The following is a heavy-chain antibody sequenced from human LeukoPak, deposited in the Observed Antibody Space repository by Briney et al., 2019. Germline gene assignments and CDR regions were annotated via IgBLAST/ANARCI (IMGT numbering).Heavy chain of an antibody. J-gene: IGHJ5*02. CDR2: INAGNGNT. CDR3: ARMYYDILTGYYRAGHNWFDP. D-gene: IGHD3-9*01. Sequence: ASVTVSCTASGYTFTSYAMHWVRQAPGQRLEWMGWINAGNGNTKYSQKFQGRVTITRDTSASTAYMELSSLRSEDTAVYYCARMYYDILTGYYRAGHNWFDPWGQGTLVTVSS. CDR1: GYTFTSYA. V-gene: IGHV1-3*01.